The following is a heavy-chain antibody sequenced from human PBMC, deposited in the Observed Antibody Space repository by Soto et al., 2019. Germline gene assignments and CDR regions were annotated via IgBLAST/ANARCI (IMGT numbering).Heavy chain of an antibody. V-gene: IGHV3-23*01. D-gene: IGHD3-10*01. CDR2: ISGSGGNT. CDR1: GFPFSSYA. J-gene: IGHJ4*02. CDR3: AGSDHPAKGFDY. Sequence: GGSLRLSCAASGFPFSSYAMNWVRQAPGKGLEWVSTISGSGGNTYYADSVKGRFTISRDNSKNTLYLQMNSLRAEDTAVYYCAGSDHPAKGFDYWGQGTLVTVSS.